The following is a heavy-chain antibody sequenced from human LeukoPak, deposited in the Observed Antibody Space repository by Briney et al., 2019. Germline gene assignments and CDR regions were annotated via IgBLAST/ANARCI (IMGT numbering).Heavy chain of an antibody. V-gene: IGHV3-48*01. CDR2: ISSSLDSNI. J-gene: IGHJ4*02. Sequence: PGGSLRLSCAASGFTFNVYSMNWVRQAPGKGLEWVSFISSSLDSNIYYADSVKGRFTISRDNAKNSLYLQMNSLRAEDMALYYCAKDIGYGGHSGIDYWGQGTLVTVSS. D-gene: IGHD4-23*01. CDR3: AKDIGYGGHSGIDY. CDR1: GFTFNVYS.